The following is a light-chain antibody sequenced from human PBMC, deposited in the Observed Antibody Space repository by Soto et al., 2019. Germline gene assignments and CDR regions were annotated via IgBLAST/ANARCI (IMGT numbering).Light chain of an antibody. CDR2: RND. CDR3: AAWDDSLRGVV. CDR1: ISNLGSNF. J-gene: IGLJ3*02. V-gene: IGLV1-47*01. Sequence: QSVLTQPPSASGTPGQRVTISCSGSISNLGSNFVFWYQQLPGAAPKLLIYRNDQRPSGVPDRFSGSKSGTSASLAISGLRSEDEADYHCAAWDDSLRGVVFGGGTKLTFL.